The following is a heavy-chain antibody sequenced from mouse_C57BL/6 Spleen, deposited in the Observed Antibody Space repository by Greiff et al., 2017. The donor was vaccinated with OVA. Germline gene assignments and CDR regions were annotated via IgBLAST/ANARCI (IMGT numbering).Heavy chain of an antibody. D-gene: IGHD4-1*01. J-gene: IGHJ2*01. CDR3: ARSGRDYFDY. Sequence: VKLQESGAELVRPGTSVKMSCKASGYTFTNYWIGWAKQRPGHGLEWIGDIYPGGGYTNYNEKFKGKATLTADKSSSTAYMQFSSLTSEDSAIYYCARSGRDYFDYWGQGTTLTVSS. CDR2: IYPGGGYT. V-gene: IGHV1-63*01. CDR1: GYTFTNYW.